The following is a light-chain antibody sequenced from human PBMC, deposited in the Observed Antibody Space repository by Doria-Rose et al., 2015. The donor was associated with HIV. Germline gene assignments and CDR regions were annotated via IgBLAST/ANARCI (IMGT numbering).Light chain of an antibody. CDR3: QQYDDLPYT. V-gene: IGKV1-33*01. J-gene: IGKJ2*01. CDR2: DAS. CDR1: QDISNY. Sequence: QSPSSLSASVGDRLAITCQASQDISNYLNWYQQKPGKAPKLLIYDASNLERGVPSRFSGSGSGTDFTFTISSLQPEDIATYYCQQYDDLPYTFGQGTNLKIK.